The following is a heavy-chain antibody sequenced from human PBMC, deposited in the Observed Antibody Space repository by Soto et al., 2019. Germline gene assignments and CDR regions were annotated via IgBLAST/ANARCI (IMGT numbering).Heavy chain of an antibody. Sequence: SETKPLPSTVFGGNVGGGSCHPSWIRKPPGKGLEWIGYIYYSGSTNYNPSLKSRVTISVDTSKNQFSLKLSSVTAADTAVYYCARDLWSESYYYGMDVWGQGITVTVSS. D-gene: IGHD3-3*01. CDR1: GGNVGGGSCH. CDR2: IYYSGST. J-gene: IGHJ6*02. V-gene: IGHV4-61*01. CDR3: ARDLWSESYYYGMDV.